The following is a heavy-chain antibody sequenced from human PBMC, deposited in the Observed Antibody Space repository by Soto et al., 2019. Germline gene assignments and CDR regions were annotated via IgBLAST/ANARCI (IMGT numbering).Heavy chain of an antibody. CDR3: AKEPAAMLEDPYYYYMDV. CDR1: GFTFSSYA. CDR2: ISGSGGST. V-gene: IGHV3-23*01. D-gene: IGHD2-2*01. Sequence: PGGSLRLSCAASGFTFSSYAMSWVRQAPGKGLEWVSAISGSGGSTYYADSVKGRFTISRDNSKNTLYLQMNSLRAEDTAVYYCAKEPAAMLEDPYYYYMDVWGKGTTVTVSS. J-gene: IGHJ6*03.